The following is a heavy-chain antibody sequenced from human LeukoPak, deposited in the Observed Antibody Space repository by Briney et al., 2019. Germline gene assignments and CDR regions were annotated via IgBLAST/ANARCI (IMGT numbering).Heavy chain of an antibody. J-gene: IGHJ4*02. D-gene: IGHD4-11*01. Sequence: ASVKVSCKASGYTFTSYDINWARQATGQGLEWMGWMNPNSGNTGYAQKFQGRVTMTRNTSISTAYMELSSLKSEDTAVYYCARFGNYYPFDYWGQGTLVTVSS. V-gene: IGHV1-8*01. CDR2: MNPNSGNT. CDR1: GYTFTSYD. CDR3: ARFGNYYPFDY.